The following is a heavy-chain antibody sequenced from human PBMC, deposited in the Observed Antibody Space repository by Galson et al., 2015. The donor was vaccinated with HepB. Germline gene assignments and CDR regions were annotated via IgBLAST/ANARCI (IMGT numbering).Heavy chain of an antibody. D-gene: IGHD6-13*01. V-gene: IGHV3-30*18. Sequence: SLRLSCAASGFTFSSYGMHWVRQAPGKGLEWVAVISYDRSNKYYADSMKGRFTISRDNSKNTLYLQMNSLRGEDTAVYYCAKDLVRLTYSTSWSNYYYSGMDVWGQGTTVTVSS. J-gene: IGHJ6*02. CDR1: GFTFSSYG. CDR3: AKDLVRLTYSTSWSNYYYSGMDV. CDR2: ISYDRSNK.